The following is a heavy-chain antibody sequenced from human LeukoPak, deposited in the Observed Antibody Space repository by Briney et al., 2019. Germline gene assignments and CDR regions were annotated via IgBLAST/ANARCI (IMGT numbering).Heavy chain of an antibody. CDR2: ISSSSSYI. CDR3: ARVPCSSTSCQFDY. V-gene: IGHV3-21*01. D-gene: IGHD2-2*01. J-gene: IGHJ4*02. Sequence: GGSLRLSCAASGFTFSDYSMNWVRQAPGKGLEWVSSISSSSSYIYYPDSVKGRFTISRGNAKNSLYLQMNSLRAEDTAVYYCARVPCSSTSCQFDYWGQGTLVTVSS. CDR1: GFTFSDYS.